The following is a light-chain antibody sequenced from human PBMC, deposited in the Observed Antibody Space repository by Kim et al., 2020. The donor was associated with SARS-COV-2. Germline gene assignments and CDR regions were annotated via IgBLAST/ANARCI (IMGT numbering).Light chain of an antibody. Sequence: STGERGTRSCRASQCVRNNLAWYQQRPGQAPRLLIYGASTRATDVSDRFSGSGSGTEFTLTIRSLQSEDLAVYYCQQYNDWPLLTFGGGTKVDIK. J-gene: IGKJ4*01. CDR3: QQYNDWPLLT. CDR1: QCVRNN. CDR2: GAS. V-gene: IGKV3-15*01.